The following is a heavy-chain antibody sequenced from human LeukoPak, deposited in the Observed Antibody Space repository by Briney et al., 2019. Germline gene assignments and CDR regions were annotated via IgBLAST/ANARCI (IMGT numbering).Heavy chain of an antibody. V-gene: IGHV1-18*01. Sequence: ASVKVSCKASGYTFTSYGISWVRQAPGQGLEWMGWISAYNGNTNYAQKLQGRVTMTTDTSTSTAYMELRSLRSDDTAVYYCARDSATMVRGVIKGDYWGQETLVTVSS. CDR1: GYTFTSYG. D-gene: IGHD3-10*01. J-gene: IGHJ4*02. CDR2: ISAYNGNT. CDR3: ARDSATMVRGVIKGDY.